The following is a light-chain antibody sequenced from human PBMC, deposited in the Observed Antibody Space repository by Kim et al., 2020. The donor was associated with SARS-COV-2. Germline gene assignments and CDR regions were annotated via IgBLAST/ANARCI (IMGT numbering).Light chain of an antibody. J-gene: IGLJ2*01. CDR2: EDK. CDR3: QAWDSSTVV. Sequence: SYELTQPPSVSVSPGQTVCITCSGDKLGDISACWSRQKPGQSPVVVIYEDKKRPSGIPERFSGSNSGNTATLTISGTQAMDEADYYSQAWDSSTVVFFGG. V-gene: IGLV3-1*01. CDR1: KLGDIS.